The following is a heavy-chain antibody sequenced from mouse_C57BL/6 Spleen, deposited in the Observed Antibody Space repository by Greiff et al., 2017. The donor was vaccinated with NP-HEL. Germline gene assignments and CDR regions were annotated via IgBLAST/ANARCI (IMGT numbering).Heavy chain of an antibody. CDR1: GYTFTSYW. CDR3: ARARYYGRSYAWFAY. Sequence: VQLQQSGAELAKPGASVKLSCKASGYTFTSYWMHWVKQRPGQGLEWIGYINPSSGYTKYNQKFKDKATLTADKSSSTAYMQLSSLPYVDSAVFYCARARYYGRSYAWFAYWGQGTLVTVSA. V-gene: IGHV1-7*01. J-gene: IGHJ3*01. D-gene: IGHD1-1*01. CDR2: INPSSGYT.